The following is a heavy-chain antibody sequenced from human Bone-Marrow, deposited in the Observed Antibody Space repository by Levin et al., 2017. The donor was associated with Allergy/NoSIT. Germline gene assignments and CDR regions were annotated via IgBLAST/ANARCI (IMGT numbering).Heavy chain of an antibody. CDR1: GGSFSGFY. Sequence: SETLSLTCAMSGGSFSGFYWSWIRQPPGKGLEWIGEVTPGGNTNYNPSLKSRVTISVDASKKQFTLKLTSVTAADTAVFYCARGTQDKVVLPGPLGLGLLEYNYYSMDVWGRGTTVTVSS. CDR2: VTPGGNT. CDR3: ARGTQDKVVLPGPLGLGLLEYNYYSMDV. J-gene: IGHJ6*03. V-gene: IGHV4-34*01. D-gene: IGHD3-3*01.